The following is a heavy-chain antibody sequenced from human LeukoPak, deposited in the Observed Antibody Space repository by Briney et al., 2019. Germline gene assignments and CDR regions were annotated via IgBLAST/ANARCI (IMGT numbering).Heavy chain of an antibody. V-gene: IGHV4-61*02. J-gene: IGHJ4*02. CDR3: ASSGYYDSSGYN. D-gene: IGHD3-22*01. Sequence: SQTLSLTCTFSGGSISSGSYYWSWIRQPAGKGLEWIGRIYTSGSTNYNPSLKSRVTISVDTSKNQFSLKLSSVTATDTAVYYCASSGYYDSSGYNWGQGTLVTVSS. CDR1: GGSISSGSYY. CDR2: IYTSGST.